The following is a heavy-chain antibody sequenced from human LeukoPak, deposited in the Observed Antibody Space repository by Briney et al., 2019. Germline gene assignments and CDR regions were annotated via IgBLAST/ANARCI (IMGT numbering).Heavy chain of an antibody. Sequence: PSETLSLTCTVSGGSISSGSYYWSWIRQPAGKGLEWIGRIYTSGSTNYNPSLKSRVTISVDTSKNQFSLKLSSVTAADTAVYYCARDATGTTGISYYYYYYMDVWGKGTTVTISS. D-gene: IGHD1-1*01. J-gene: IGHJ6*03. CDR2: IYTSGST. CDR1: GGSISSGSYY. CDR3: ARDATGTTGISYYYYYYMDV. V-gene: IGHV4-61*02.